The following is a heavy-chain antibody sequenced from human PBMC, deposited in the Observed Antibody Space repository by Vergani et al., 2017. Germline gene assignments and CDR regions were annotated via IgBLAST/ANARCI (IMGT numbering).Heavy chain of an antibody. CDR1: GFIFSDYY. V-gene: IGHV3-30*03. Sequence: QLVESGGGWVQPGGSLRLSCAASGFIFSDYYMSWIRQAPGKGLEWVVGISFDGTNEYYPDLVKGRFTISRDIAKNTLYLQVRSLRLEDTGVYHCVRDRGLCAGGRCYTEAWDYWGQGTPVTVSS. CDR3: VRDRGLCAGGRCYTEAWDY. CDR2: ISFDGTNE. D-gene: IGHD2-2*02. J-gene: IGHJ4*02.